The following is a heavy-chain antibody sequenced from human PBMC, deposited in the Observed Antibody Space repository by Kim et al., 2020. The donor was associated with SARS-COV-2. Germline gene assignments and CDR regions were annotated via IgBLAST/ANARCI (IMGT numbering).Heavy chain of an antibody. CDR3: ANSPSYSGSYGY. CDR2: ISGSGGST. J-gene: IGHJ4*02. D-gene: IGHD1-26*01. V-gene: IGHV3-23*01. Sequence: GGSLRLSCAASGFTFSSYAMSWVRQAPGKGLEWVSAISGSGGSTYYADSVKGRFTISRDNSKNTLYLQMNSLRAEDTAVYYCANSPSYSGSYGYWGQGTLVTVSS. CDR1: GFTFSSYA.